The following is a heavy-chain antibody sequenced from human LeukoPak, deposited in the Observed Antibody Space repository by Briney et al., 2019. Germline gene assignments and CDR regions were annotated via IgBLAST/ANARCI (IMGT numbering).Heavy chain of an antibody. J-gene: IGHJ4*02. CDR3: AKGYDSSGYYYGGFDY. D-gene: IGHD3-22*01. CDR1: GFTFSNYA. Sequence: GGSLRLSCVASGFTFSNYAMSWVRQAPGKGLEWVSVIRGNDGSAYYTDSVKGRFTISRDNSKNTLYLQMNSLRAEDTAVYYCAKGYDSSGYYYGGFDYWGQGTLVTVSS. CDR2: IRGNDGSA. V-gene: IGHV3-23*01.